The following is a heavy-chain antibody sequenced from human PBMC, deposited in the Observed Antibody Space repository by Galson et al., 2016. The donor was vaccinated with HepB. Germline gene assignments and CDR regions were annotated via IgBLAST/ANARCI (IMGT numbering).Heavy chain of an antibody. CDR1: GFTLTPYA. V-gene: IGHV3-64*01. D-gene: IGHD4-23*01. CDR3: AKALAPYCSGGSCFRGFDS. J-gene: IGHJ4*02. CDR2: ISNDGRLT. Sequence: SLRLSCAASGFTLTPYAMHWVRQAPGKAPEYVSAISNDGRLTFYANSVKGRFTISRDNSKSTLYLQMNSLGAEDTAIYYCAKALAPYCSGGSCFRGFDSWGRGTLVTVSS.